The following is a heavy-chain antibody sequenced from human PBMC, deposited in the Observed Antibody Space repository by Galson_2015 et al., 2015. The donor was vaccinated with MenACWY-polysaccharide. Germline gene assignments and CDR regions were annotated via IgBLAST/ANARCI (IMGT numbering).Heavy chain of an antibody. V-gene: IGHV3-30*18. CDR2: ISYDGREK. Sequence: SLRLSCAASGFSFDYYDIHWVRRAPGKGLEWVAVISYDGREKYYADSVKGRFTIPRDNSRNTMFLQMTSLRVDDTAVYYCAKKSSAGASDHWGQGTLVTVSS. CDR3: AKKSSAGASDH. CDR1: GFSFDYYD. D-gene: IGHD1-14*01. J-gene: IGHJ4*02.